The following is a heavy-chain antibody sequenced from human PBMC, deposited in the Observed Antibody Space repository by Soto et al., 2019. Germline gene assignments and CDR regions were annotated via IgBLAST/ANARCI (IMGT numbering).Heavy chain of an antibody. V-gene: IGHV4-30-4*01. J-gene: IGHJ4*02. Sequence: QVQLQESGPGLVKPSQTLSLTCTVSGGSISSGDYYWSWILQPPGKGLEWIGYIYYSGSTYYNPSLKSRVTISVDTYKNQFSLKLSSVTAADTAVYYWARARGARYFDYWGQGTLVTVSS. CDR3: ARARGARYFDY. CDR2: IYYSGST. D-gene: IGHD2-15*01. CDR1: GGSISSGDYY.